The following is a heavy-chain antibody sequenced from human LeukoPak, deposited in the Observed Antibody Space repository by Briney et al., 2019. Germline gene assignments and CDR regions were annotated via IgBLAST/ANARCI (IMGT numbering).Heavy chain of an antibody. CDR3: ARGPYGDYVFDY. D-gene: IGHD4-17*01. Sequence: PSETLSLTCAVSGGSISSGGYSGSWIRQPPGKGLEWIGYIYHSGSTYYNPSLKSRVTISVDRSKNQFSLKLSSVTAADTAVYYCARGPYGDYVFDYWGQGTLVTVSS. CDR2: IYHSGST. V-gene: IGHV4-30-2*01. CDR1: GGSISSGGYS. J-gene: IGHJ4*02.